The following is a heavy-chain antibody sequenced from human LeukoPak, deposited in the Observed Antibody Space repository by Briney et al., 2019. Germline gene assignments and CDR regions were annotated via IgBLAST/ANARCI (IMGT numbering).Heavy chain of an antibody. D-gene: IGHD6-19*01. J-gene: IGHJ4*02. CDR2: ISWNGGST. CDR3: AKDLASSGWYYFDN. V-gene: IGHV3-43D*03. Sequence: PGGSLRLSCAASGFTFDDYGMHWVRQAPGKGLEWVSLISWNGGSTYYADSVKGRFTISRDNSKNSLYLQMNSLRAEDTALYYCAKDLASSGWYYFDNWGQGTLVTVSS. CDR1: GFTFDDYG.